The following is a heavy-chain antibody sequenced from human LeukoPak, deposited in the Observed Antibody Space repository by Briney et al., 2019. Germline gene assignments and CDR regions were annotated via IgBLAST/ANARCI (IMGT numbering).Heavy chain of an antibody. D-gene: IGHD2-2*01. CDR3: AKDLGYCSSTSCYLDY. V-gene: IGHV3-23*01. CDR1: GFTFSSYA. Sequence: PGGSLRLSCAASGFTFSSYAMSWVRQAPGKGLEWVSAISGSGGSTYYADSVKGRFTFSRDNAKNTLYLQMNSLSVDDTAVYYCAKDLGYCSSTSCYLDYWGQGTLVTVSS. J-gene: IGHJ4*02. CDR2: ISGSGGST.